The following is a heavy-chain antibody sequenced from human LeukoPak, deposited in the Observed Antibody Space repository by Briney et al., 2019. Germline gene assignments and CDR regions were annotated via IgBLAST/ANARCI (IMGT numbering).Heavy chain of an antibody. CDR3: ARDIVVVVAATPGYFDY. CDR2: ISGSGGST. Sequence: AXSWVRQAPGKGLEWVSAISGSGGSTYYADSVKGRFTISRDNSKNTLYLQMNSLRAEDTAVYYCARDIVVVVAATPGYFDYWGQGTLVTVSS. CDR1: A. V-gene: IGHV3-23*01. D-gene: IGHD2-15*01. J-gene: IGHJ4*02.